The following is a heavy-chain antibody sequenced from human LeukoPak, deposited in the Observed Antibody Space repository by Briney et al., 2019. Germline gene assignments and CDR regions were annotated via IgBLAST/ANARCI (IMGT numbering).Heavy chain of an antibody. Sequence: PSETLSLTCTVSGGSISSSSCYWGWIRQPPGKGLEWIATIYYSGSTYYNPSLQSRVAISVDTSKNQFSLKLSSLTAADTAVYYCARLGASGSYYLLDYWDQGTLVTVSS. CDR3: ARLGASGSYYLLDY. CDR1: GGSISSSSCY. J-gene: IGHJ4*02. CDR2: IYYSGST. D-gene: IGHD3-10*01. V-gene: IGHV4-39*01.